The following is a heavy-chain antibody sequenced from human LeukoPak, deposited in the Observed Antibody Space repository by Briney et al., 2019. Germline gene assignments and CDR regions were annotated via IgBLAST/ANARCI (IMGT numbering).Heavy chain of an antibody. CDR3: ARKDSSSSNYYYYYMDV. Sequence: GGSLRLSCAASGFTFSSYWMSWVRQAPGKGLEWVANIKQDGSEKYYVDSVKGRFTISRGNAKNSLYLQMNSLRAEDTAVYYCARKDSSSSNYYYYYMDVWGKGTTVTISS. J-gene: IGHJ6*03. V-gene: IGHV3-7*01. CDR1: GFTFSSYW. CDR2: IKQDGSEK. D-gene: IGHD6-13*01.